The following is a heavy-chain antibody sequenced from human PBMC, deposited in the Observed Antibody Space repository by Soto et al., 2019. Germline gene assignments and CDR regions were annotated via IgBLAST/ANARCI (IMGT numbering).Heavy chain of an antibody. CDR1: GFTFSSYG. J-gene: IGHJ5*02. CDR3: AKERSGAVAT. Sequence: GGSLRLSCAASGFTFSSYGMHGVRQAPGNGLEWVPVISHDGSNKYHADPVKGRFTISRDNSKSTLYLQKNSLRAEDTAAYYCAKERSGAVATWGQGTLVTVSS. D-gene: IGHD6-19*01. CDR2: ISHDGSNK. V-gene: IGHV3-30*18.